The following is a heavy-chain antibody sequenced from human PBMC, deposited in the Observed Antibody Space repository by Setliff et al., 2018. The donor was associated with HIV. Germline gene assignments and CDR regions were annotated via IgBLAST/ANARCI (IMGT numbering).Heavy chain of an antibody. V-gene: IGHV4-34*01. CDR2: INHSGST. CDR3: ARGMLRSSWYAHHDAFDI. CDR1: GGSFSGYY. D-gene: IGHD6-13*01. Sequence: SETLSLTCAVYGGSFSGYYWSWIRQPPGKGLEWIGEINHSGSTNYNPSLKSRVTISVDTSRDQFSLQLSSVTAADTAVYYCARGMLRSSWYAHHDAFDIWGQGTMVTVSS. J-gene: IGHJ3*02.